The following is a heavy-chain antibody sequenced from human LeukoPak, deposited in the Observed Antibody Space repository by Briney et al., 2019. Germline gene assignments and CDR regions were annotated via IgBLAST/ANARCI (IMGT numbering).Heavy chain of an antibody. D-gene: IGHD2-2*01. CDR2: INPNSGGT. CDR3: ARAERLGYCSSTSCYYFDY. Sequence: ASVKVSCKASGYTFTGYYMHWVRQAPGQGLEWMGWINPNSGGTNYAQKFQGRVTMTRDTSISTAYMELSRLRSDDTAVYYCARAERLGYCSSTSCYYFDYWGQGTLVTVSS. CDR1: GYTFTGYY. J-gene: IGHJ4*02. V-gene: IGHV1-2*02.